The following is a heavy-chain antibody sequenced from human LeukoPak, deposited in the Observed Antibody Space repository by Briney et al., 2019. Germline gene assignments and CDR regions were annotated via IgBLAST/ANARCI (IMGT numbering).Heavy chain of an antibody. D-gene: IGHD3-16*01. CDR2: INSDGSST. CDR3: AKDDDWGRFNH. V-gene: IGHV3-74*01. Sequence: GGSLRLSCAASGFTFSSYWMHWVRQAPGKGLVWVSRINSDGSSTSYADSVKGRFTISRDNAKNTLYLQMNSLRAEDTAVYYCAKDDDWGRFNHWGQGTLVTVSS. CDR1: GFTFSSYW. J-gene: IGHJ1*01.